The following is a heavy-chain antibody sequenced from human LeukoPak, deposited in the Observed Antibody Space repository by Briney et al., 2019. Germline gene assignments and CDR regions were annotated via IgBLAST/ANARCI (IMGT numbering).Heavy chain of an antibody. CDR3: ARATGGNDAFDI. Sequence: GGSLRLSCAASGFTVRSNYMTWVRQAPGGGLEWVSVIYGGGSIYYAGSVKGRFTISRDNSKNTVYLQMNRLRPEDTAVYYCARATGGNDAFDIWGQGTMVTVSS. D-gene: IGHD4-17*01. J-gene: IGHJ3*02. CDR2: IYGGGSI. V-gene: IGHV3-66*01. CDR1: GFTVRSNY.